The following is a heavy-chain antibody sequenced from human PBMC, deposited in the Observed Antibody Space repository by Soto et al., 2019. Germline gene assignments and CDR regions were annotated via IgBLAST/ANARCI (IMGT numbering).Heavy chain of an antibody. D-gene: IGHD2-15*01. Sequence: TYYRSKWYKEYAPSVKSRITINPDTSKNQFSLQLNSVSPEDTAVYYCARTVGWLDPWGQGTLVTVSS. CDR3: ARTVGWLDP. CDR2: TYYRSKWYK. V-gene: IGHV6-1*01. J-gene: IGHJ5*02.